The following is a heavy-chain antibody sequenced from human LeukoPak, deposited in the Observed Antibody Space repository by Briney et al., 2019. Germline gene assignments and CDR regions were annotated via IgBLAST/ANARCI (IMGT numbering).Heavy chain of an antibody. CDR1: GFTFSSYD. V-gene: IGHV3-13*01. CDR2: IGTAGDT. J-gene: IGHJ4*02. D-gene: IGHD1-26*01. CDR3: VSIRSGSYYFDY. Sequence: GGSLRLSCAASGFTFSSYDMHWVRQATGKGLEWVSAIGTAGDTYYPGSVKGRFTISRENAKNSLYLQMNSLRAGDTAVYYCVSIRSGSYYFDYWGQGTLVTVSS.